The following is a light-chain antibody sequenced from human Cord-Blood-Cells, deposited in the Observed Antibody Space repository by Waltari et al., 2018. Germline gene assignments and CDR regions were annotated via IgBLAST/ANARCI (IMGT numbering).Light chain of an antibody. J-gene: IGLJ2*01. V-gene: IGLV2-14*03. CDR3: SSYTSSSTLV. CDR2: DVS. Sequence: QSALTQPASVSGSPGQSITISCTGTSSDVGGYNYVSWYQHHPGKAPKLMIYDVSNLPSGVSNRFPGSKSDNPASLTISALQADDEADYYVSSYTSSSTLVFGGGTKLTVL. CDR1: SSDVGGYNY.